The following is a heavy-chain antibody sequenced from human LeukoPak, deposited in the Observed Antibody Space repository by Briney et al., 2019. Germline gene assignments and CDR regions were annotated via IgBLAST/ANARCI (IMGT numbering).Heavy chain of an antibody. J-gene: IGHJ4*02. CDR3: ARWRAAAGYYYFDY. D-gene: IGHD6-13*01. Sequence: ASVKVSCKASGYTFTGYYMHWVRQAPGQGLEWMGWINPNSGGTNYAQKFQGWVTMTRDTSISTAYMELGRLRSDDTAVYYCARWRAAAGYYYFDYWGQGTLVTVSS. V-gene: IGHV1-2*04. CDR1: GYTFTGYY. CDR2: INPNSGGT.